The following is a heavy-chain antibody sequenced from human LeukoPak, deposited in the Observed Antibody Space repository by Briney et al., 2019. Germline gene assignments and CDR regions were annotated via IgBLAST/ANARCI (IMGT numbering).Heavy chain of an antibody. J-gene: IGHJ3*02. CDR2: INAGNGNT. CDR1: GYTFTSYA. V-gene: IGHV1-3*01. CDR3: ARVILDTAMVRGAFDI. Sequence: ASVKVSCKASGYTFTSYAMHWVRQAPGQRLEWMGWINAGNGNTKYSQKFQGRVTITRDTSASTAYMELSSLRSEDTAVYYCARVILDTAMVRGAFDIWGQGTMVTVSS. D-gene: IGHD5-18*01.